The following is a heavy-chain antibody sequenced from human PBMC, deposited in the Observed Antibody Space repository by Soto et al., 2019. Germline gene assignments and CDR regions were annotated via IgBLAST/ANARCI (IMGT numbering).Heavy chain of an antibody. CDR1: GGSISSYY. D-gene: IGHD3-3*02. V-gene: IGHV4-59*08. Sequence: SETLSLTCTVSGGSISSYYWSWIRQPPGKGLEWIGYIYYSGSTNYNPSLKSRVTISVDTSKNQFSLKLTSVTAADTAMYYCARHIVSIFGGLALFDTCGRGTLVTVSS. J-gene: IGHJ5*02. CDR3: ARHIVSIFGGLALFDT. CDR2: IYYSGST.